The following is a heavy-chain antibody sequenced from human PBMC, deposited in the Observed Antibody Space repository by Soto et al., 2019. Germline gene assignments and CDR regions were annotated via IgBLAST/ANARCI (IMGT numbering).Heavy chain of an antibody. CDR1: GDSITNSSYY. CDR3: ARQAPQSQLPGTY. CDR2: IFYSGRT. Sequence: QLQLQESGPGLVKPSETLSLSCTVSGDSITNSSYYWGWIRQPPGKGLEWIGTIFYSGRTYYIPSLKNRVNISVDTSKNQFSLKLTSVTAADTAVYYCARQAPQSQLPGTYWGQGTHFTVSS. J-gene: IGHJ4*02. V-gene: IGHV4-39*01. D-gene: IGHD2-2*01.